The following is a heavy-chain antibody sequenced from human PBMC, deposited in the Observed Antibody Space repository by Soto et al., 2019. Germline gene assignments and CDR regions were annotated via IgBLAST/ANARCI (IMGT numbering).Heavy chain of an antibody. CDR2: ISSSGSTI. Sequence: PGGSLRLSCAASGFTFSDYYMSWIRQAPGKGLEWVSYISSSGSTIYYADSVKGRFTISRDNAKNSLYLQMNSLRAEDTAVYYCARDRLRYYYYYGMDVWGQGTTVTVSS. CDR1: GFTFSDYY. V-gene: IGHV3-11*01. CDR3: ARDRLRYYYYYGMDV. D-gene: IGHD5-12*01. J-gene: IGHJ6*02.